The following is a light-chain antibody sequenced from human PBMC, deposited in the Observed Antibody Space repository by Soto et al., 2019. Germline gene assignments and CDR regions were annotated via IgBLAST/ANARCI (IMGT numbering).Light chain of an antibody. Sequence: EIMVSQSPATLSLSPGERATLSCRASQSVSSYLAWYQQKPGQAPRLLIYDASNRATGIPARFSGSGSGTDFTLTISSLEPEDFAVYYCQQRSNWPITFGQGTRLEI. CDR3: QQRSNWPIT. V-gene: IGKV3-11*01. CDR1: QSVSSY. J-gene: IGKJ5*01. CDR2: DAS.